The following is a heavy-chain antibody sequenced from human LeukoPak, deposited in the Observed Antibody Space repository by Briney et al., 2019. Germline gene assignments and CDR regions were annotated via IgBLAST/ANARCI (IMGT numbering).Heavy chain of an antibody. CDR2: INHSGST. CDR1: GGSFSGYY. Sequence: SETLSLTCAVYGGSFSGYYWSWIRQPPGKGLEWIGEINHSGSTNYNPSLKSRVTISVDTSKNQFSLKLSSVTAADTAVYYCITRGVITYYFDYWGQGTLVTVSS. D-gene: IGHD3-10*01. J-gene: IGHJ4*02. CDR3: ITRGVITYYFDY. V-gene: IGHV4-34*03.